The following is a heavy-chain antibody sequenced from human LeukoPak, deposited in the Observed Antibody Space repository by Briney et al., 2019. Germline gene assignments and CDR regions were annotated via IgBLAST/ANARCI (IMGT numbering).Heavy chain of an antibody. Sequence: PGGSRRLSCAASGFTFSSYWMTWVRQAPGKGLEWVANIKLDVSETYYVDSVRGRFTISRDNTKNSLYLQMDSLRAEDTAVYYCARKGNAFDFWGQGTMVTVSS. D-gene: IGHD3-10*01. V-gene: IGHV3-7*01. CDR3: ARKGNAFDF. CDR2: IKLDVSET. J-gene: IGHJ3*01. CDR1: GFTFSSYW.